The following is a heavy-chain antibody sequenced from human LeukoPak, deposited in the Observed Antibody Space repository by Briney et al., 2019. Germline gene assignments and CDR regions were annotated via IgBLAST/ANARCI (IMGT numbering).Heavy chain of an antibody. D-gene: IGHD6-19*01. CDR3: TTSFLAVAGYYFDY. V-gene: IGHV3-15*07. CDR2: IKSKTDGETT. J-gene: IGHJ4*02. CDR1: GFTFSNAW. Sequence: PGGSLRLSCVVSGFTFSNAWLNWVRQAPGKGLEWVGRIKSKTDGETTDCAAPVKGRFTVSRDDSKTTLYLQMNSLQTEDTAVYYCTTSFLAVAGYYFDYWGQGTLVTVSS.